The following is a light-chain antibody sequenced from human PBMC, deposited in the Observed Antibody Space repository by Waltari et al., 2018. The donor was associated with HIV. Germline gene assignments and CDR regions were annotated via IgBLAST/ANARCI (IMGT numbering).Light chain of an antibody. CDR3: QQYHNWPPWT. J-gene: IGKJ1*01. CDR1: QSVSSN. Sequence: EIVMTQSPATLSVSLGERATLSCRARQSVSSNLAWYQQKPGQAPRLLIYCASTRATGIPARFSGSGSGTEFTLTISSLQSEEFAVYYCQQYHNWPPWTFGQGTKVEIK. V-gene: IGKV3-15*01. CDR2: CAS.